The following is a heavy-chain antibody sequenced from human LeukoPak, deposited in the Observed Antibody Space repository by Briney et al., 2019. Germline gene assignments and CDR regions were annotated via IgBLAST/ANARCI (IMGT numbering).Heavy chain of an antibody. D-gene: IGHD3-10*01. CDR1: GFTFSDYY. Sequence: GGSLRLSCAASGFTFSDYYMSWIRQAPGKGLERVSYISSSGSTIYYADSVKGRFTISRDNAKNSLYLQMNSLRAEDTAVYYCARVLRRPYYMDVWGKGTTVTVSS. CDR2: ISSSGSTI. V-gene: IGHV3-11*01. CDR3: ARVLRRPYYMDV. J-gene: IGHJ6*03.